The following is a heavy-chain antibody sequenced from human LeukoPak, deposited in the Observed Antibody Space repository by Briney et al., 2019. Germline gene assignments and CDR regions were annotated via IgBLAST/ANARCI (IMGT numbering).Heavy chain of an antibody. D-gene: IGHD2-21*01. CDR2: ISSSSTYI. CDR1: GFTFNNYN. CDR3: ARGNSAAVDY. J-gene: IGHJ4*02. Sequence: GGSLRLSCAASGFTFNNYNMIWVRQAPGKGLEWVSSISSSSTYIFYADSVKGRFTISTDNAKNSVYLQMNSLRAEDTAVYYCARGNSAAVDYWGQGTLVTVSS. V-gene: IGHV3-21*01.